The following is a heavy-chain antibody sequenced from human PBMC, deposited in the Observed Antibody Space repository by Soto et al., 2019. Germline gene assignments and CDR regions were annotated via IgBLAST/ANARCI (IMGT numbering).Heavy chain of an antibody. Sequence: SETLSLTCTVSGGAISSYYWSWIRQPPGKGLEWIGYIYYSGSTNYNPSLKSRVTISVDTSKNQFSLKLSSVTAADTAVYYCARHIVVVPAAPGGNWFGPWGQGTLVTVSS. D-gene: IGHD2-2*01. CDR2: IYYSGST. V-gene: IGHV4-59*01. CDR3: ARHIVVVPAAPGGNWFGP. CDR1: GGAISSYY. J-gene: IGHJ5*02.